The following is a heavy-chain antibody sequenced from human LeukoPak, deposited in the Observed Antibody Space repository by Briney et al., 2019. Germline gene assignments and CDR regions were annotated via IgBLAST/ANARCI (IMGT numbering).Heavy chain of an antibody. D-gene: IGHD3-10*01. CDR1: GFTVSSNY. Sequence: GGSLRLSCAASGFTVSSNYMSWVRQAPGKGLEWVSVIYSGGSTYYADSVKGRFTISRDNSKNTLYLQMNSLRAEDTAVYYCAREGRDGSGSFWFDPWGQGTLVTVSS. CDR2: IYSGGST. CDR3: AREGRDGSGSFWFDP. V-gene: IGHV3-53*01. J-gene: IGHJ5*02.